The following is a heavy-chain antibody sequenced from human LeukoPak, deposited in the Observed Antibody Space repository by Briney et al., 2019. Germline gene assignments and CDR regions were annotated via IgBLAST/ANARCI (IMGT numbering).Heavy chain of an antibody. V-gene: IGHV1-2*02. CDR2: INPNSGGT. CDR1: GYTFTGYY. CDR3: ARLDYYYYYMDV. J-gene: IGHJ6*03. Sequence: ASVKVSCKASGYTFTGYYMHWVRQAPGQGLEWMGWINPNSGGTNYAQKFQGRVTMTRDTSLSTAYMELSRLRSDDTAVYYCARLDYYYYYMDVWGKGTTVTVSS.